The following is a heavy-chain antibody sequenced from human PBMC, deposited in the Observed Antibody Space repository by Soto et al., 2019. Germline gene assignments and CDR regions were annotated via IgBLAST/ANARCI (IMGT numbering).Heavy chain of an antibody. V-gene: IGHV3-48*02. J-gene: IGHJ4*02. CDR1: GFIFSSYG. Sequence: EVHLVESGGGLVQPGGSLRLSCAASGFIFSSYGMNWVRQAPGKGLEWVSFISSSSSTIYYADSVKGRFTISRDNAKNPLYLQMNSLRDEDTAVYYCARDVGYYYDSSGYYRFDYWGQGTLVTVSS. D-gene: IGHD3-22*01. CDR3: ARDVGYYYDSSGYYRFDY. CDR2: ISSSSSTI.